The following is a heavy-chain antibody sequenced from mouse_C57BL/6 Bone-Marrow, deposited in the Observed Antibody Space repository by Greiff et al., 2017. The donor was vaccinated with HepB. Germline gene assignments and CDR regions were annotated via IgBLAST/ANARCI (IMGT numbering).Heavy chain of an antibody. J-gene: IGHJ3*01. D-gene: IGHD2-4*01. V-gene: IGHV3-6*01. CDR3: AMIYYDYDDGAWFAY. CDR1: GYSITSGYY. Sequence: DVKLQESGPGLVKPSQSLSLTCSVTGYSITSGYYWNWIRQFPGNKLEWMGYISYDGSNNYNPSLKNRISITRDTSKNQFFLKLNSVTTEDTATYYCAMIYYDYDDGAWFAYWGQGTLVTVSA. CDR2: ISYDGSN.